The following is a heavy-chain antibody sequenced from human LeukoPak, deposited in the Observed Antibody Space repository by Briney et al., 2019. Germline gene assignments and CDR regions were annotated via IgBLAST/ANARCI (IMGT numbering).Heavy chain of an antibody. CDR1: GYIFTGYY. V-gene: IGHV1-2*02. CDR3: ARVRRGAVAGTDY. CDR2: INPNSGGT. Sequence: ASVKVSCKASGYIFTGYYMHWVRQAPGQGLEWMGWINPNSGGTNYAQKFQGRVTMTRDTSISTAYMELSRLRSDDTAVYYCARVRRGAVAGTDYWGQGTLVTVSS. J-gene: IGHJ4*02. D-gene: IGHD6-19*01.